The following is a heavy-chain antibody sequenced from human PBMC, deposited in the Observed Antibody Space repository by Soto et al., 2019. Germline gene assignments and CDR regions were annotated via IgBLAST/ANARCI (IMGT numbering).Heavy chain of an antibody. CDR3: ARGVPVPIVVPAAIYYYYGMDV. J-gene: IGHJ6*02. CDR2: IIPIFGTA. D-gene: IGHD2-2*01. Sequence: SVKVSCKASGGTFSSYAISWVRQAPGQGPEWMGGIIPIFGTANYAQKFQGRVTITADESTSTAYMELSSLRSEDTAVYYCARGVPVPIVVPAAIYYYYGMDVWGQGTTVTVSS. CDR1: GGTFSSYA. V-gene: IGHV1-69*13.